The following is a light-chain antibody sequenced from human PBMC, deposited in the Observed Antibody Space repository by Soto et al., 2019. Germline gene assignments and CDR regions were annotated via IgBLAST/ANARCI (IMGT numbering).Light chain of an antibody. CDR1: SSDAGGYNS. J-gene: IGLJ2*01. V-gene: IGLV2-14*03. CDR3: SSYTSSSTLV. Sequence: QSALTQPASVSGSPGQSITISCTETSSDAGGYNSVSWYQHHPGKAPKLMIYDVSNRPSGVSNRFSGSKSGNTASLTISGLQAEDEADYYCSSYTSSSTLVFGGGTQLTVL. CDR2: DVS.